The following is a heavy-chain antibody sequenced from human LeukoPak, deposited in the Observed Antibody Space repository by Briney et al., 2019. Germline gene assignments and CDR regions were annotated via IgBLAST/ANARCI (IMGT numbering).Heavy chain of an antibody. CDR2: ISSSSSTI. J-gene: IGHJ2*01. Sequence: GGSLRLSCAASGFTFSSYSVNWVRQAPGKGLEWVSYISSSSSTIYYADSVKGRFTISRDNAKNSLYLQMNSLRAEDTAVYYCARGAGGSYHYWYFDLWGRGTLVTVSS. CDR3: ARGAGGSYHYWYFDL. D-gene: IGHD1-26*01. CDR1: GFTFSSYS. V-gene: IGHV3-48*01.